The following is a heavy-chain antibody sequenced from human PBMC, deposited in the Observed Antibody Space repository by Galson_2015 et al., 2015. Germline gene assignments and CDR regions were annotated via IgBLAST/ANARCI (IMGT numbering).Heavy chain of an antibody. D-gene: IGHD3-10*01. CDR2: ISSSGSTI. Sequence: SLRLSCAASGFTFSSYEMNWVRQAPGKGLEWVSYISSSGSTIYYADSVKGRFTISRDNAKNSLYLQMNSLRAEDTAVYYCVFIGSGPDLYWGQGTLVTVSS. J-gene: IGHJ4*02. CDR3: VFIGSGPDLY. V-gene: IGHV3-48*03. CDR1: GFTFSSYE.